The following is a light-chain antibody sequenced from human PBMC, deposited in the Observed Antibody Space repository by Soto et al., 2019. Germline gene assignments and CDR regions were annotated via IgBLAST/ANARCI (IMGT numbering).Light chain of an antibody. CDR1: QSISSG. CDR2: RAS. J-gene: IGKJ2*01. CDR3: QQYNSYPYT. V-gene: IGKV1-5*03. Sequence: DIQMTQSPSTLSASEGDRVTITCRASQSISSGLAWYQQKPGKAPKLLIYRASSLESGVPSRFSGSGSETEFTLTISSLQPDDFATYYCQQYNSYPYTFGQGTKLEIK.